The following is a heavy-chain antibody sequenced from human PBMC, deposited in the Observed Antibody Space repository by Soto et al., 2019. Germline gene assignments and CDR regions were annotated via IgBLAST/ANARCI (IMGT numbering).Heavy chain of an antibody. CDR2: MNGDGSST. D-gene: IGHD1-26*01. J-gene: IGHJ4*02. V-gene: IGHV3-74*01. CDR1: GFTFSIYW. Sequence: EVQLVESGGGLVQPGGSLRLSCAASGFTFSIYWMHWVRQAPGKGLVWVSRMNGDGSSTSNADPVKGRFTISRDNAKNTLYLEMNSLRAEDTAVYYCVRESMWAPDYWGQGTLVAVSS. CDR3: VRESMWAPDY.